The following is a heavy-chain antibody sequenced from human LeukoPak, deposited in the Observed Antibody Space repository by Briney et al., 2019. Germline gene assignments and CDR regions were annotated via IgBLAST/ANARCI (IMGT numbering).Heavy chain of an antibody. Sequence: GGSLRLSCAASGFTFSSYSMNWVRQAPGKGLEWVSCISSSSSTIYYADSVKGRFTISRDNAKNSLYLQMNSLRAEDTAVYYCARGPNYGDSFPNWYFDLWGRGTLVTVSS. V-gene: IGHV3-48*01. J-gene: IGHJ2*01. CDR1: GFTFSSYS. CDR2: ISSSSSTI. D-gene: IGHD4-17*01. CDR3: ARGPNYGDSFPNWYFDL.